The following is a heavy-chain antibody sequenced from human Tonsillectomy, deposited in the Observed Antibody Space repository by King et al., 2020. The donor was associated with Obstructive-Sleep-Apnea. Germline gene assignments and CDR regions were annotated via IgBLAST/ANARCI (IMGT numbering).Heavy chain of an antibody. V-gene: IGHV3-9*01. CDR1: GFTFDDYG. CDR3: AKDFHDYGDPTEHFYYGMDV. Sequence: VQLVESGGGLVQPGRSLRLSCAASGFTFDDYGMSWVRQAPGKGLEWVSGISWNSDTIAYADSVKGRFTISRDNAKNSLYLQMNSLRAEDTALYYFAKDFHDYGDPTEHFYYGMDVWGQGTTVTVSS. J-gene: IGHJ6*02. D-gene: IGHD4-17*01. CDR2: ISWNSDTI.